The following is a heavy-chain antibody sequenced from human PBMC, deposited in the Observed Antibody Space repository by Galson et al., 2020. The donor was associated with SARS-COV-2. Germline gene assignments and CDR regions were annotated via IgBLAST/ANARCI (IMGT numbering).Heavy chain of an antibody. J-gene: IGHJ6*02. V-gene: IGHV1-2*02. Sequence: ASVKVSCKASGYTFTGYYMHWVRHAPGQGLEWMGWINPHSGGTNYAQKFQGRVTMTRDTSISTAYMELSRLRSDDTAVYYCARDLLVVAATDYYYYGMDVWGQGTTVTVSS. CDR1: GYTFTGYY. CDR2: INPHSGGT. D-gene: IGHD2-15*01. CDR3: ARDLLVVAATDYYYYGMDV.